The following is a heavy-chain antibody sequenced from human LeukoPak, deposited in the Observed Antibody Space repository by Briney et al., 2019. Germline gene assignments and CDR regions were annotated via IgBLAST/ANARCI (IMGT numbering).Heavy chain of an antibody. V-gene: IGHV3-30*04. D-gene: IGHD6-13*01. CDR1: GFTFSSYA. CDR3: ARAGSSSWRIDY. CDR2: ISYDGSNK. J-gene: IGHJ4*02. Sequence: GRSLRLSCAASGFTFSSYAMHWVRQAPGKGLEWVAVISYDGSNKYYADSVKGRFTISRDNSKNTLYLQMNSLRAEDTAVYYCARAGSSSWRIDYWGQGTLVTVSS.